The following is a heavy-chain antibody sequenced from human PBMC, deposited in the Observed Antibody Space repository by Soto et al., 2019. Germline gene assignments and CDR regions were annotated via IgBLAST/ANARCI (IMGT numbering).Heavy chain of an antibody. D-gene: IGHD3-10*01. Sequence: QVQLQESGPGLVKPSETLSLICTVSGGSISTYYWSWIRQPPGKGLEWIGHIYYTGSTNYNPSLKSRVTMLLDTSNNQFSLRLSSVTAADTAVYYCAILETPVYYGSESYYNRGADFDYWGQGTLVTVSS. V-gene: IGHV4-59*08. CDR2: IYYTGST. CDR1: GGSISTYY. J-gene: IGHJ4*02. CDR3: AILETPVYYGSESYYNRGADFDY.